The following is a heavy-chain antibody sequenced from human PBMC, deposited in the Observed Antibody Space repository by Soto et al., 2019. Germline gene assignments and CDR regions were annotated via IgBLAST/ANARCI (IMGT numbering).Heavy chain of an antibody. CDR2: IYWDDDK. Sequence: QITLKESGPTLVKPTQTLTLTCTISGFSLSNSGVGMGWIRQPPGKALESLALIYWDDDKRYSPSLRRRLTISQDTSKNQVVLRMTNRDPVDTATYHCIQSRCGGDCLQSYASHYYYGMDVLGQGTTVTVSS. J-gene: IGHJ6*02. CDR1: GFSLSNSGVG. V-gene: IGHV2-5*02. D-gene: IGHD2-21*02. CDR3: IQSRCGGDCLQSYASHYYYGMDV.